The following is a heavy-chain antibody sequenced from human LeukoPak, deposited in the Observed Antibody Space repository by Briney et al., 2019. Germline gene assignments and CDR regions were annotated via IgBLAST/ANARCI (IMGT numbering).Heavy chain of an antibody. CDR1: GFTFSSYG. CDR2: INSDGRST. Sequence: GGSLRLSCAASGFTFSSYGMHWVRQAPGKGLVWVSRINSDGRSTSYADSVKGRFTISRDNTKNTLYLQMNSLRVEDTAVYYCARDQLYCSGGICYFDYWGQGTLVTVSS. CDR3: ARDQLYCSGGICYFDY. V-gene: IGHV3-74*01. D-gene: IGHD2-15*01. J-gene: IGHJ4*02.